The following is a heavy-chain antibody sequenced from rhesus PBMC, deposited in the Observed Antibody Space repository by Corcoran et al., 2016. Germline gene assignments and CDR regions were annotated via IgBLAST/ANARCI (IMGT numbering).Heavy chain of an antibody. D-gene: IGHD3-9*01. CDR3: AREGRYEDDYGYYYTGFDY. V-gene: IGHV4-169*02. CDR1: GGSISSSY. Sequence: QLQLQESGPGLVKPSETLSVTCAVSGGSISSSYWSWIRRAPGKGLEWIGYIYGSGGSTTYNPSLKSRVTLSVDTAKKQLALKLSSVTTADTAVYYCAREGRYEDDYGYYYTGFDYWGQGVLVTVSS. J-gene: IGHJ4*01. CDR2: IYGSGGST.